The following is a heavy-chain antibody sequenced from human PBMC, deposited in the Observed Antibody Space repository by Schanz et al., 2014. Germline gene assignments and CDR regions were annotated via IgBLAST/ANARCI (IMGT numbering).Heavy chain of an antibody. D-gene: IGHD2-15*01. Sequence: QVQLVQSGSELKKPGASVKVSCKASGYTFTSFAMNWVRQAPGQGLEWMGWINTNNGDPAYAQGVTGRFVFSLDTSVSTAYLQISSLKAEDTAVYYCARGGVVVVTAALNWFDPWGQGTLVTVSS. CDR3: ARGGVVVVTAALNWFDP. CDR2: INTNNGDP. J-gene: IGHJ5*02. V-gene: IGHV7-4-1*02. CDR1: GYTFTSFA.